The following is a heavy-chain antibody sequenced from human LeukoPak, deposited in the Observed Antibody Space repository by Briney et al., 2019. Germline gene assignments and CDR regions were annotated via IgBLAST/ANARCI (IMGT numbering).Heavy chain of an antibody. CDR2: IKQDGSEK. V-gene: IGHV3-7*01. CDR1: GFTFSSYW. D-gene: IGHD3-16*01. J-gene: IGHJ6*03. CDR3: ARDSFGAKDYYSHMDV. Sequence: GGSLRLSCAASGFTFSSYWMSWVRQAPGKGLEWVANIKQDGSEKYYVDSVKGRFTISRDNAKNSLYLQMNSLRAEDTAVYYCARDSFGAKDYYSHMDVWGKGTTVTVSS.